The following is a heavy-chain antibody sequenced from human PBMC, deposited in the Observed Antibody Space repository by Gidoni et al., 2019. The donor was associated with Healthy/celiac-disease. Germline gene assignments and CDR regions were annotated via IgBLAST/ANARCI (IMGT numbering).Heavy chain of an antibody. D-gene: IGHD3-3*01. CDR1: GYSFTSYW. CDR2: IYPGESDT. Sequence: EVQLVQSGAEVKTPGESLTISCKGSGYSFTSYWIGSVRQLPGNGLEWMGIIYPGESDTRYSPSFQGQVTISADKSISTGYLQWRSLKATDTDMYYCARRSYDCGSGYWLDPWGQGTLVIGSS. V-gene: IGHV5-51*01. CDR3: ARRSYDCGSGYWLDP. J-gene: IGHJ5*02.